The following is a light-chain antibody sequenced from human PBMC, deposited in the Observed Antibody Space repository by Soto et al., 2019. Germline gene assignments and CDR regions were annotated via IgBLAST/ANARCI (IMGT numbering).Light chain of an antibody. V-gene: IGLV2-14*01. Sequence: QSALTQPASVSGSPGQSITISCTGTSSDVGGYNYVSWYQQHPGKAPKLMICEVSNRPSGVSNRFSGSKSGNTASLTISGLQAEDEADYSCSSYTSSSTLYVFGTGTKVTVL. CDR2: EVS. CDR3: SSYTSSSTLYV. CDR1: SSDVGGYNY. J-gene: IGLJ1*01.